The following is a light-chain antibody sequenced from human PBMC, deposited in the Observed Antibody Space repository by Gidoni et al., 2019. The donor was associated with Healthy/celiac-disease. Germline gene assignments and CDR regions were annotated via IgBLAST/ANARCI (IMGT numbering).Light chain of an antibody. V-gene: IGLV1-44*01. Sequence: QSVLTQPPSASGTPGQRVTIFCSGSSSNIGSNTVNWYQQLPGTAPKLLIYSNHQRPSGVPDRFSGSKSGTSASLAISGLQSEDEADYYCAAWDDSLNGYVVFGGGTKLTVL. CDR1: SSNIGSNT. CDR2: SNH. CDR3: AAWDDSLNGYVV. J-gene: IGLJ2*01.